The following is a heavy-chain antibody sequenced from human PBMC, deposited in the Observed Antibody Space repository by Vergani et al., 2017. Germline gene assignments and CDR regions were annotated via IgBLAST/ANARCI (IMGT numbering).Heavy chain of an antibody. D-gene: IGHD1-26*01. J-gene: IGHJ6*02. V-gene: IGHV3-23*04. CDR1: GGTFSSYA. Sequence: VQLVQSGAEVKKPGSSVKVSCKASGGTFSSYAMSWVRQAPGKGLEWVSAISGSGGSTYYADSVKGRFTISRDNSKNTLYLQMNSLRAEDTAVYYCAKGLSRSGSYYPYYYYGMDVWGQGTTVTVSS. CDR2: ISGSGGST. CDR3: AKGLSRSGSYYPYYYYGMDV.